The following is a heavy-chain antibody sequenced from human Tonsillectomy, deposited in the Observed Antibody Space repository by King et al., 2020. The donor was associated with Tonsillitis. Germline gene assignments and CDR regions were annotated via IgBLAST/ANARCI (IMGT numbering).Heavy chain of an antibody. J-gene: IGHJ4*02. CDR3: ARVGVGYCSTGSCFYFDY. V-gene: IGHV3-21*01. CDR2: ISSSSSYI. D-gene: IGHD2-15*01. CDR1: GFTFSSYS. Sequence: VQLVESGGGLVKPGGSLRLSCAASGFTFSSYSMNWVRQAPGKGLEWVSSISSSSSYIYSADSVKGRFTISRDNAKNSMFLQMNSLRAEDTAVYYCARVGVGYCSTGSCFYFDYWGQGTLVTVPS.